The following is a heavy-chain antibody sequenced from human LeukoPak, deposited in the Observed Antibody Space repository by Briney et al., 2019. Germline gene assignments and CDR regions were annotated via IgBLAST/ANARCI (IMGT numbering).Heavy chain of an antibody. CDR3: ARSTPVTYYFDY. Sequence: PSESLSLTCAVSGGSISRDGYSWSWIRQPPGKGLEWIGYMYDSGTTYYNPSLKSRSTMSVDRSKNQYSLKLTSVTAADTAVYYCARSTPVTYYFDYWGQGALVTVSS. J-gene: IGHJ4*02. CDR2: MYDSGTT. D-gene: IGHD4-17*01. V-gene: IGHV4-30-2*01. CDR1: GGSISRDGYS.